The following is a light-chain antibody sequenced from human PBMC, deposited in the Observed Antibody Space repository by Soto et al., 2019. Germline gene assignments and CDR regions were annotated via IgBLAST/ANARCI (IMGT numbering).Light chain of an antibody. CDR3: MQATHYRPYT. CDR2: KVA. V-gene: IGKV2-24*01. Sequence: DVVMTQTPLSSPVPLGQPASISCRSSQSLEHSDGNTYLNWLHQRPGQPPRLLIYKVAHRFSGXPXRYXGSRARTAFTQTINRVEPEDVGIYSCMQATHYRPYTFGPDTKLEIK. J-gene: IGKJ2*01. CDR1: QSLEHSDGNTY.